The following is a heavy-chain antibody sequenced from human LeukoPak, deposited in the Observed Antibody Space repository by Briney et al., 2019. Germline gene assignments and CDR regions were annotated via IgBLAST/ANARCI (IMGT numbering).Heavy chain of an antibody. Sequence: GGSLRLSCAASGFTVSSNYMSWVRQAPGKGLEWVSVIYSGGSTYYADSVKGRFTISRDNSQNTLFLQMNSLRAEDTAVYYCASNPQYCGGGCFFYWGQGTLVTVSS. CDR2: IYSGGST. D-gene: IGHD2-21*02. J-gene: IGHJ4*02. V-gene: IGHV3-53*01. CDR3: ASNPQYCGGGCFFY. CDR1: GFTVSSNY.